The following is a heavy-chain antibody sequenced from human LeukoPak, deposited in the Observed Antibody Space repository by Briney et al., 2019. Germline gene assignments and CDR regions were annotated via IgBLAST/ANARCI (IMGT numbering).Heavy chain of an antibody. CDR2: ISGYSGNT. Sequence: ASVKVSCKTSGFTFSNYGISWMRQAPGQGLEWVGWISGYSGNTNYAQKFQGRVTMTTDTSTSTAYMGLGGLRSDDTAVYYCARDRSSSAREDWGQGTLVTVSS. CDR1: GFTFSNYG. J-gene: IGHJ4*02. D-gene: IGHD6-6*01. V-gene: IGHV1-18*01. CDR3: ARDRSSSARED.